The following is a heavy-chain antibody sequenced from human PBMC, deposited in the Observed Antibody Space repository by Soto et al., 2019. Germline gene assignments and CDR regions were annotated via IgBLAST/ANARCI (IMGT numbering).Heavy chain of an antibody. J-gene: IGHJ4*02. CDR1: GFTFSSYA. D-gene: IGHD6-19*01. Sequence: EVQLLESGGGLVQPGGSLRLSCAASGFTFSSYAMSWVRQAPGKGLEWVSVISGSGGSKYYADSVKGRFTISRDNSKNTLNLQMNSLRAEDTAVYYCAKYSSGWYHPFDYWGQGTLVTVSS. V-gene: IGHV3-23*01. CDR3: AKYSSGWYHPFDY. CDR2: ISGSGGSK.